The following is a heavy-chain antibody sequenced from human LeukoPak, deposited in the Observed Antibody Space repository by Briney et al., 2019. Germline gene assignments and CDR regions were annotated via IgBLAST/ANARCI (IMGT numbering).Heavy chain of an antibody. CDR2: IYYSGST. J-gene: IGHJ5*02. D-gene: IGHD4-11*01. Sequence: SETLSLTCTVSGGSISSYYWSWIRQPPGKGLEWIGYIYYSGSTNYNPSLKSRVTISVDTSKNQFSLKLSSVTAADTAVYYCARPNPPTYSNYVWFDPWGQGTLVTVSS. CDR3: ARPNPPTYSNYVWFDP. V-gene: IGHV4-59*01. CDR1: GGSISSYY.